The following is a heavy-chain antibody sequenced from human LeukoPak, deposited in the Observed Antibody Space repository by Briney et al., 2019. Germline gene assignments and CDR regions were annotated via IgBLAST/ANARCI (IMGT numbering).Heavy chain of an antibody. CDR2: INAGNGNT. CDR1: GYIFTRYA. Sequence: GGSVKVSCKASGYIFTRYAMHWVRQVPGQRLEWMGWINAGNGNTKYSQKIQGRVTITRDTSASTAYMEVSSLRSEDTAVYYCARGIEASSGWYVIDYWGQGTLVTVSS. CDR3: ARGIEASSGWYVIDY. V-gene: IGHV1-3*01. D-gene: IGHD6-19*01. J-gene: IGHJ4*02.